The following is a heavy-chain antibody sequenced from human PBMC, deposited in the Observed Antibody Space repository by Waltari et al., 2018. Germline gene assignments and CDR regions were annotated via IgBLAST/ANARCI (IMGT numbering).Heavy chain of an antibody. CDR1: GFTFDDYA. CDR2: ISWDGGST. V-gene: IGHV3-43D*04. CDR3: AKPSSGSYLYYFDY. J-gene: IGHJ4*02. D-gene: IGHD6-25*01. Sequence: EVQLVESGGVVVQPGGSLRLSCAASGFTFDDYAMHWVRQAPGKGLEWVSLISWDGGSTYYADSGKVRFTISRDNSKNSLYLQMNSLRAEDTALYYCAKPSSGSYLYYFDYWGQGTLVTVSS.